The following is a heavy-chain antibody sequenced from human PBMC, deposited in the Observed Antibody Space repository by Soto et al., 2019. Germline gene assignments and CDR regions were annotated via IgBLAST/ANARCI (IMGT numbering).Heavy chain of an antibody. D-gene: IGHD2-2*01. Sequence: GGSLRLSCAASGFTFSSYWMSWVRQAPGKGLEWVANIKQDGSEKYYVDSVKGRFTISRDNAKNSLYLQMNSLRAEDTAVYYCARDSIVVVPAANPWAMDVWGKGTTVTVSS. CDR3: ARDSIVVVPAANPWAMDV. V-gene: IGHV3-7*01. CDR2: IKQDGSEK. CDR1: GFTFSSYW. J-gene: IGHJ6*03.